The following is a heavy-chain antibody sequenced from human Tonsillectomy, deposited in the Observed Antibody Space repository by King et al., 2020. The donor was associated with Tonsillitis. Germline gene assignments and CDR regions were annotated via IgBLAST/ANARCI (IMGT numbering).Heavy chain of an antibody. CDR1: GGSISSGDYS. V-gene: IGHV4-30-2*01. CDR2: IYPSGHT. Sequence: VQLPESGSGLVKPSQTLSLTCAVSGGSISSGDYSWSWIRQPPGKGLEWIGYIYPSGHTYCNPSLKSRVTISVDRSKNQFSLKLSSVTAADTAVYYCAGSSDLGDYASYFDYWGQGTLVTVSS. CDR3: AGSSDLGDYASYFDY. J-gene: IGHJ4*02. D-gene: IGHD4-17*01.